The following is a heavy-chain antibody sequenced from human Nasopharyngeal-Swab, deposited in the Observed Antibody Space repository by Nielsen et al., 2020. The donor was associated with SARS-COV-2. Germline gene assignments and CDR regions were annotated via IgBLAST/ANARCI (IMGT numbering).Heavy chain of an antibody. J-gene: IGHJ5*02. V-gene: IGHV3-64D*09. CDR2: ISSNGGST. CDR3: VKWSSGTYNWNYGWFDP. CDR1: GFTFTNYA. D-gene: IGHD1-7*01. Sequence: GGSLRLSCSVSGFTFTNYAMHWVRQAPGKGLEFFSAISSNGGSTYYADSVKGRFTISRDNSKNTLYLQMSNLRTEDTSVYYCVKWSSGTYNWNYGWFDPWGQGTLVTVSS.